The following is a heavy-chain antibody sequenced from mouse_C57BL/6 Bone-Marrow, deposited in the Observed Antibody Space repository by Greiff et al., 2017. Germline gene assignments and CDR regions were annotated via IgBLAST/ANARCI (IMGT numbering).Heavy chain of an antibody. V-gene: IGHV8-8*01. J-gene: IGHJ1*03. Sequence: QVTLKESGPGILQPSQTLSLTCSFSGFSLSTFGMGVGGIGQPSGKGLEWLANIWWDDVRYYNPALKSRLTISKDTSKNQVFLKIAIVDTADTATYYCARIAYGNYWYFDVWGTGTTVTVSS. CDR2: IWWDDVR. D-gene: IGHD2-1*01. CDR3: ARIAYGNYWYFDV. CDR1: GFSLSTFGMG.